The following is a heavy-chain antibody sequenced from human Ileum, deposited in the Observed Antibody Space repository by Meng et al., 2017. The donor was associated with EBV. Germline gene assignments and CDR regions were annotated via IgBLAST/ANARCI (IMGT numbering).Heavy chain of an antibody. D-gene: IGHD3-22*01. CDR2: IYYSGST. CDR3: ARGYYDSSGYGYWYFDL. J-gene: IGHJ2*01. V-gene: IGHV4-30-4*01. CDR1: VASISSGYYY. Sequence: QHHYSRLRLVTPSQTPSLASTVSVASISSGYYYWSSIRQPPGKGLEWSGYIYYSGSTYYNPSLKSRVTISVDTSKNQFSLKLSSVTAADTAVYYCARGYYDSSGYGYWYFDLWGRGTLVTVSS.